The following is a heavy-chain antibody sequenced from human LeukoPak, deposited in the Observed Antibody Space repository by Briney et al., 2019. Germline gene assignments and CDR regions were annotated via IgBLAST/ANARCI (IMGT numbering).Heavy chain of an antibody. CDR2: ISSSSYI. CDR1: GFTFSSYS. J-gene: IGHJ4*02. V-gene: IGHV3-21*01. D-gene: IGHD6-19*01. CDR3: ARSRSSGWYHFDY. Sequence: GGSLRLSCAASGFTFSSYSMNWVRQAPGKGLEWVSSISSSSYIYYADSVKGRFTISRDNAKNSLYLQMNSLRAEDTAVYYCARSRSSGWYHFDYWGQGTLVTVSS.